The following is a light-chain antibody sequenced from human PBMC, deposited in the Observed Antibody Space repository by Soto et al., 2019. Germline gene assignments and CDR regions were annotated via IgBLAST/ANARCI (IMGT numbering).Light chain of an antibody. Sequence: EIVLTQSPGTLSLSPGERATLSCRASQSVGSNYLAWYQQKPGQAPRLLMYGASTRAAGIPDRFSGSGSGTDFILTISRLEPEDSALYYCQQYGRSPPRTFGGGTKVEIK. CDR3: QQYGRSPPRT. CDR2: GAS. V-gene: IGKV3-20*01. J-gene: IGKJ4*01. CDR1: QSVGSNY.